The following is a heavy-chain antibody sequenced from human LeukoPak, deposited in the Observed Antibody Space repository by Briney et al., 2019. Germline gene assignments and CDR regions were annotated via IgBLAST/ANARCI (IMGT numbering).Heavy chain of an antibody. V-gene: IGHV4-59*08. CDR2: MYNSVNT. Sequence: SETLSLTCTVSGDSISGYYWSWIRQPPGKGLEWIGYMYNSVNTKYNPSLKSRVTISGDTSKNQFSLKLSSVTAADTAVYYCARGDYGGNPDYWGQGTLVTVSS. CDR3: ARGDYGGNPDY. J-gene: IGHJ4*02. CDR1: GDSISGYY. D-gene: IGHD4-23*01.